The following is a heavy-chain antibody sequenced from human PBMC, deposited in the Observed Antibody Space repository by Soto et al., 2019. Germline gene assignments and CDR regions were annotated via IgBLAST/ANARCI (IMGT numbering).Heavy chain of an antibody. Sequence: QVQLVESGGGVVQPGRSLRLSCAASGFTFSSYGMHWVRQAPGKGLEWVAVIWYDGSNKYYADSVKGRFTISRDNSKNTLYLKINSLRAEDTAVYYCARDHTEIPDLRYFDWEEGNNWFDPWGQGTLVTVSS. CDR1: GFTFSSYG. V-gene: IGHV3-33*01. CDR2: IWYDGSNK. CDR3: ARDHTEIPDLRYFDWEEGNNWFDP. J-gene: IGHJ5*02. D-gene: IGHD3-9*01.